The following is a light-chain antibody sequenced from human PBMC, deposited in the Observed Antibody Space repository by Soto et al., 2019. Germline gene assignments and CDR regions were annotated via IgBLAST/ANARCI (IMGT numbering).Light chain of an antibody. CDR1: SSNIGAGFD. CDR2: GNV. J-gene: IGLJ2*01. V-gene: IGLV1-40*01. CDR3: ASWDDSLNGPV. Sequence: QSVLTQPPSVSGAPGQRVTISCTGSSSNIGAGFDVHWYHQLPGTAPKLLISGNVNRPSGVTDRFSVSKSGTSASLTITGLQAEDEGDYYCASWDDSLNGPVFGGGTKLTVL.